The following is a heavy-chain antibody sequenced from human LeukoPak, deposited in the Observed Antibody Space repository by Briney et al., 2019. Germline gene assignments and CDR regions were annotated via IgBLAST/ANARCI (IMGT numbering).Heavy chain of an antibody. J-gene: IGHJ4*02. Sequence: PGGSLRLSCAASGFTFSSYWMSWVRQAPGKGLEWVANIKQDGSEKYYVDSVKGRFTISRDNAKNSLYLQMNSLRAEDTAVYYCARDRIAPSGSYVFDYWGQGTLVTVSS. V-gene: IGHV3-7*01. CDR3: ARDRIAPSGSYVFDY. CDR1: GFTFSSYW. D-gene: IGHD1-26*01. CDR2: IKQDGSEK.